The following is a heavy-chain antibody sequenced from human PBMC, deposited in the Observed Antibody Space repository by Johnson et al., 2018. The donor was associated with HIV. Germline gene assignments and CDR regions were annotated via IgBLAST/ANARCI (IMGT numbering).Heavy chain of an antibody. CDR1: GFTFINAW. CDR3: ARDSYGGAFDI. V-gene: IGHV3-15*01. CDR2: IYSQTDGGTT. Sequence: VQLVESGGGLVQPGGSLRLSCAASGFTFINAWMSWVRQAPGKGLEWVGRIYSQTDGGTTDYAAPMKGRFTISRDNSKNTLYLQMNSLRAEETAVYYCARDSYGGAFDIWGQGTMVTVCS. J-gene: IGHJ3*02. D-gene: IGHD3-16*01.